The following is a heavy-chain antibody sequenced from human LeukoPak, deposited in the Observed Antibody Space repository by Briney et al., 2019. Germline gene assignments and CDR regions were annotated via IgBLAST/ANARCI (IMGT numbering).Heavy chain of an antibody. Sequence: GGSLRLSCAASGFTVSSNYMSWVRQAPGKGLEWVSVIYSGVSTYYADSVKGRFTISRDNSKNTVDLQMNSLRVEDTAVYYCAMRGNTWYDCWGQGTLLTVFS. J-gene: IGHJ4*02. CDR3: AMRGNTWYDC. CDR2: IYSGVST. CDR1: GFTVSSNY. V-gene: IGHV3-53*01. D-gene: IGHD6-13*01.